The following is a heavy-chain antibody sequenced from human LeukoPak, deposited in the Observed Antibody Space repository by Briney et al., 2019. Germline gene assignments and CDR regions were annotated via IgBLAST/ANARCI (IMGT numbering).Heavy chain of an antibody. V-gene: IGHV3-23*01. J-gene: IGHJ3*02. CDR2: ISGSGGST. Sequence: PGGSLRLSCAASGFTFSSYAMSWVRQAPGKGLEWVSAISGSGGSTYYADSVKGRFTISRDNSKNTLYLQMNSLRAEDTAVYYCAKDLSVWFWEFLLTPDAFDIWGQGTMVTVSS. D-gene: IGHD3-10*01. CDR3: AKDLSVWFWEFLLTPDAFDI. CDR1: GFTFSSYA.